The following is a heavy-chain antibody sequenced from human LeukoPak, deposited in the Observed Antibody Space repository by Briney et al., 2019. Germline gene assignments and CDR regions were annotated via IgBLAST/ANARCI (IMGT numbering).Heavy chain of an antibody. J-gene: IGHJ3*02. V-gene: IGHV3-7*01. CDR3: ARARGFDI. Sequence: GGSLRLSCAASGFTFSNLWMSWVRQAPGRGLEWVANIKQDGSEKYYGASVKGRFTISRDNAENSLYLQMNSLRAEDTAVYYCARARGFDIWGQGTMVTVSS. CDR2: IKQDGSEK. D-gene: IGHD3-10*01. CDR1: GFTFSNLW.